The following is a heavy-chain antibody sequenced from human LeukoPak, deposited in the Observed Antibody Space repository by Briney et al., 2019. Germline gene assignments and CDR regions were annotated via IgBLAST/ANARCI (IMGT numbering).Heavy chain of an antibody. J-gene: IGHJ3*02. Sequence: GGSLRLSCAASGFTVSSNYKSWVPQAPGKGLEGVSVIYSGGSTYYAEPVQGRFTISRDNSKNTLYLQMNSLRAEDTAVYDCARILLWFGSLNGAFDIWGQGTMVTVSS. CDR1: GFTVSSNY. V-gene: IGHV3-53*01. D-gene: IGHD3-10*01. CDR3: ARILLWFGSLNGAFDI. CDR2: IYSGGST.